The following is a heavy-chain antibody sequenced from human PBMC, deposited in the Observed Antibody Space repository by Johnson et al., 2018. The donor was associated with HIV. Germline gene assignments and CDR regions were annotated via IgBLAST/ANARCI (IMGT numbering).Heavy chain of an antibody. CDR3: AKGVDYYDSSPADAFDI. D-gene: IGHD3-22*01. CDR1: GFTFSGYA. V-gene: IGHV3-30-3*01. CDR2: ISYDGSTK. J-gene: IGHJ3*02. Sequence: QVQLVESGGGVVQPGRSLRLSCVGSGFTFSGYAMHWVRQAPGKGLEWVAFISYDGSTKYYADSVKGRFTISRDNSKNTLYLQMNSLRAEDTAVYYCAKGVDYYDSSPADAFDIWGQGTMVTVSS.